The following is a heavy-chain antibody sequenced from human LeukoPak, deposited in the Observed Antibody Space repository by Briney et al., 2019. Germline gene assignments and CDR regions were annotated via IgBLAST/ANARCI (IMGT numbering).Heavy chain of an antibody. J-gene: IGHJ6*02. CDR3: ARVRGSKSMDV. V-gene: IGHV3-7*01. Sequence: GGSLRLSCAASEFTFSDFYMSWICQAPGKGLECVANIKQDGSEKYYVDSVKGRFTISRDNAKNSLYLQMNSLRVEDTAVYYCARVRGSKSMDVWGQGTTVTVSS. CDR1: EFTFSDFY. CDR2: IKQDGSEK. D-gene: IGHD3-10*01.